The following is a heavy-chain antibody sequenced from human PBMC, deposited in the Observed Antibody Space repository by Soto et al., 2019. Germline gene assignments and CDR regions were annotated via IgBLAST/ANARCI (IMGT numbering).Heavy chain of an antibody. V-gene: IGHV1-69*06. Sequence: QVQLMQSGAEVRKPGSSVTVSCKASGGTFSSNPISWVRQAPGHGLAWMGGIIPIFATPHYSGRFVDRLTLTEDRFTHTAFMELTSLTSEDTAIYYCARDLSAVKWREAFTYYRMDIWGQGTTVTVS. D-gene: IGHD4-17*01. J-gene: IGHJ6*02. CDR3: ARDLSAVKWREAFTYYRMDI. CDR2: IIPIFATP. CDR1: GGTFSSNP.